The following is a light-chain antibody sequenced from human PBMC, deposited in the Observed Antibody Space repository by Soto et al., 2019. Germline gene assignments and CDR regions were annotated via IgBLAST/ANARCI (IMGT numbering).Light chain of an antibody. CDR1: SGSIASNY. J-gene: IGLJ2*01. CDR2: EDN. V-gene: IGLV6-57*04. CDR3: QSYHSGNVV. Sequence: FMLTQPHSVSEYPGKTVTISCTRSSGSIASNYVQWYQQRPGSAPTPVIYEDNERPSGVPDRFSGSIDSSSNSASLTISGLKTDDEADYYCQSYHSGNVVFGGGTKLTVL.